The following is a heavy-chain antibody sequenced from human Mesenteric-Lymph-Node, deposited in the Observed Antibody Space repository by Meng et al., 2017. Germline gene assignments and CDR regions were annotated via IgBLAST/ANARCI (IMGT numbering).Heavy chain of an antibody. D-gene: IGHD3-10*01. Sequence: SETLSLTCTVSGAPMRGTEYYYWGWIRQPPGKGLEWVGYIYYNGITYYNPSLKSRVSISVDTPKNQCSLKLTSVTAADTAVYFCARGFSFYSDSGSYDVGFDHWGQGSLVTVSS. CDR3: ARGFSFYSDSGSYDVGFDH. CDR2: IYYNGIT. J-gene: IGHJ4*02. V-gene: IGHV4-61*01. CDR1: GAPMRGTEYYY.